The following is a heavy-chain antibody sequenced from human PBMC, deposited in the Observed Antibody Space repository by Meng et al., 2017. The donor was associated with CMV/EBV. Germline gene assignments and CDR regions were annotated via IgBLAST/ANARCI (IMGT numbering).Heavy chain of an antibody. Sequence: GSAYIFPTSWLSWFPQIPGKGLEWLGRIDPSASYTNSSPSFQAPVPISADKSMSPAYLQWSSLKASDTPMYSCARLKSGEYSSSSGCFDPGGQGTLVTVS. CDR3: ARLKSGEYSSSSGCFDP. D-gene: IGHD6-6*01. V-gene: IGHV5-10-1*01. CDR2: IDPSASYT. CDR1: AYIFPTSW. J-gene: IGHJ5*02.